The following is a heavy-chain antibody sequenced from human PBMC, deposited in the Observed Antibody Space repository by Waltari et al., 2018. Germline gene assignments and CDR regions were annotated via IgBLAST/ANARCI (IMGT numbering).Heavy chain of an antibody. Sequence: QVDLQQAGPGLVRPSATLPLTCSVSGGFLTSHYWSWIRQSPGKGLEWIGFIYYGGDKNYNPSFKSRVTISVDTSKSQVSLVLTSVTAADTAVYFCAGTTWRFGNNIDSWGQGTLVTVSS. CDR3: AGTTWRFGNNIDS. D-gene: IGHD3-3*01. J-gene: IGHJ4*02. CDR2: IYYGGDK. CDR1: GGFLTSHY. V-gene: IGHV4-59*11.